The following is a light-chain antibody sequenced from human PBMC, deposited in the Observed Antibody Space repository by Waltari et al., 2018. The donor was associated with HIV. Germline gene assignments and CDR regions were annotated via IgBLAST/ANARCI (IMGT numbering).Light chain of an antibody. V-gene: IGKV1-5*03. CDR1: QNISIW. Sequence: DIQLTQSPASLSASVGDRVTITCRASQNISIWLAWYQQQPGKAPKLLNYKASTLKSGVPSRFSGSGSGRGFTLTISSLQPDDFATYYCQHYSSYLWTFGQGTKLEIK. J-gene: IGKJ2*01. CDR2: KAS. CDR3: QHYSSYLWT.